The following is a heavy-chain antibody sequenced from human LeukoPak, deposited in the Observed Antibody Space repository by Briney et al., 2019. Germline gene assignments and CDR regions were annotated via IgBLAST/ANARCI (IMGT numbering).Heavy chain of an antibody. CDR2: INPNSGGT. V-gene: IGHV1-2*02. D-gene: IGHD2-2*01. Sequence: ASVKVSCKASGYTFTGYYMHWVRQAPGQGLEWMGWINPNSGGTNYAQKFQGRATMTRDTSISTAYMELSRLRSDDTAVYYCARDRLSCSSTSCYAHYGMDVWGQGTTVTVSS. J-gene: IGHJ6*02. CDR1: GYTFTGYY. CDR3: ARDRLSCSSTSCYAHYGMDV.